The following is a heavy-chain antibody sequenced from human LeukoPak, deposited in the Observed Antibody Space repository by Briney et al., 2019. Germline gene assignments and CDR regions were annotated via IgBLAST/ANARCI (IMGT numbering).Heavy chain of an antibody. D-gene: IGHD2-15*01. CDR1: GYTFTGYY. CDR3: AREIVVVVAATPYYDY. J-gene: IGHJ4*02. CDR2: INPNSGGT. Sequence: ASVKVSCKASGYTFTGYYMHWVRQAPGQGLEWMGWINPNSGGTNYAQKFQGRVTMTRDTSISTAYMELSRLRSDDTAVYYCAREIVVVVAATPYYDYWGQGTLVTVSS. V-gene: IGHV1-2*02.